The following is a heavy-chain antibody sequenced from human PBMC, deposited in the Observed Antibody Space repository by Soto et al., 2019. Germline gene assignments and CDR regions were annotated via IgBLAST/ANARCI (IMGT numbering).Heavy chain of an antibody. J-gene: IGHJ4*02. Sequence: QVQLVQSGAEVKKPGASVKVSCKASGYTFTSYGISWVRQAPGQGLEWMGWISAYNGNTNYAQKLQGRVTMTTDTSTSKAYMEQRSLRSDDTAVYYCARDSYSSGWQRRIDYWGQGTLVTVSS. CDR1: GYTFTSYG. CDR2: ISAYNGNT. CDR3: ARDSYSSGWQRRIDY. D-gene: IGHD6-19*01. V-gene: IGHV1-18*01.